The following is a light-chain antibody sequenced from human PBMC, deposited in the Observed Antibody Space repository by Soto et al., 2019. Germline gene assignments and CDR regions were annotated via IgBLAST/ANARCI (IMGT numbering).Light chain of an antibody. CDR2: DAS. CDR3: QQYNSYSPAT. V-gene: IGKV1-5*01. CDR1: QSIRRW. Sequence: DIQMTQSPSMLSASVGDRVTIACRASQSIRRWLAWYQQKPGKAPKLLIFDASTLESGVPSRFSGRGSETEFTFTISSLQPDDFATYYCQQYNSYSPATFGQGTKVEI. J-gene: IGKJ1*01.